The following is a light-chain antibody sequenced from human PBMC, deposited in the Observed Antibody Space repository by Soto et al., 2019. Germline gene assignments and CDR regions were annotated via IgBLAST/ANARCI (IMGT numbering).Light chain of an antibody. J-gene: IGKJ5*01. V-gene: IGKV1-5*01. CDR3: QQSYSTPQT. CDR2: DAS. Sequence: DIQMTQSPSTLSASVGDRVTITCRASQSISSWLAWYQQKPGKAPKLLIYDASNLESGVPSRFSGGGSGTEFSLTISSLQPDDFATYYCQQSYSTPQTFGQGTRLEIK. CDR1: QSISSW.